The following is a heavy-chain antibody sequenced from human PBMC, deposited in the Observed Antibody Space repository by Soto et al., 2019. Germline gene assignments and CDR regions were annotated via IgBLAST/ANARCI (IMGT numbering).Heavy chain of an antibody. J-gene: IGHJ4*02. CDR3: AKATRLDY. CDR2: LSKSGEST. V-gene: IGHV3-23*01. CDR1: GFTFSSYA. Sequence: EVELLESGGGLVQPGGSLRLSCAAFGFTFSSYAMNWVRQAPGKGLEWVSGLSKSGESTYYADSVKGRFTISRDNSKDTLYLKMNGLRAEDTAVYYGAKATRLDYWGQGTLVTVSS.